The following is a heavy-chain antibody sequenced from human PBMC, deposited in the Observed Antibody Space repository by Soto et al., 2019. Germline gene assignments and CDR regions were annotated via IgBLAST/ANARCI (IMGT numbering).Heavy chain of an antibody. V-gene: IGHV3-30*18. J-gene: IGHJ6*02. CDR2: ISYDGSNK. CDR1: GFTFSSYG. CDR3: AKVFLFGVVIRQHLGYYGMDV. D-gene: IGHD3-3*01. Sequence: QVQLVESGGGVVQPGRSLRLSCAASGFTFSSYGMHWVRQAPGKGLEWVAVISYDGSNKYYADSVKGRFTISRDNSKNTLYLQMNSLRAEDTAVYYCAKVFLFGVVIRQHLGYYGMDVWGQGTTVTVSS.